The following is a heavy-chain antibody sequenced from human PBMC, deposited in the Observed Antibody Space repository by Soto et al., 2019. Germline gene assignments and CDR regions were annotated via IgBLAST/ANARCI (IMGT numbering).Heavy chain of an antibody. D-gene: IGHD3-22*01. V-gene: IGHV3-30-3*01. CDR1: RFAFNDHA. J-gene: IGHJ2*01. Sequence: QVQLAESGGGVVQPGRSLRLSCEASRFAFNDHALHWVRQAPGKGLEWVTVISSDGSTKYYADSVKGRFTISRDNSKDTLYLQMNSLRPEDTAVYYCARGPRPLDYYDSNGYWFFDLWGRGTLVAVSS. CDR2: ISSDGSTK. CDR3: ARGPRPLDYYDSNGYWFFDL.